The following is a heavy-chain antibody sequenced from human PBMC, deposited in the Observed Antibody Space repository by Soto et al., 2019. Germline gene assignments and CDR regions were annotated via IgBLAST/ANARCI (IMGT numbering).Heavy chain of an antibody. CDR3: ARDPSGIAAEGWFDP. D-gene: IGHD6-13*01. V-gene: IGHV4-31*03. J-gene: IGHJ5*02. Sequence: QVQLQESGPGLVKPSQTLSLTCTVSGGSIRSGGYYWNWIRQHPGKGLEWIGYIYYSGSTYYNPSLRSRVTISVDTSKTPFSLKLSSVTAADTAVYYCARDPSGIAAEGWFDPWGQGTLVTVSS. CDR1: GGSIRSGGYY. CDR2: IYYSGST.